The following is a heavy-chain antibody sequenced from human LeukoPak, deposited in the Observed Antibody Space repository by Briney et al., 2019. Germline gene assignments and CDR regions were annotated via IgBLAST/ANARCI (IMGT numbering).Heavy chain of an antibody. CDR3: ARDPANYDILTGYRPLDY. V-gene: IGHV3-64*01. J-gene: IGHJ4*02. CDR2: ISSNEGST. D-gene: IGHD3-9*01. CDR1: GFTFSSYA. Sequence: GGSLRLSCAASGFTFSSYAMHWVRQAPGKGLEYVSAISSNEGSTYYANSVKGRFTISRDNSKNTLYLQMGSLRAEDMAVYYCARDPANYDILTGYRPLDYWGQGTLVTVSS.